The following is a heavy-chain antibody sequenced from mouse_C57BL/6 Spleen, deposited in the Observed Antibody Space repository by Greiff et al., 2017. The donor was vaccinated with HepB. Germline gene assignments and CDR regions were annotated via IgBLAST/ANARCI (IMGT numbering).Heavy chain of an antibody. D-gene: IGHD2-4*01. J-gene: IGHJ2*01. CDR1: GYTFTSYW. CDR2: IDPSDSDT. CDR3: ARDDYDGKFDY. Sequence: QVQLQQPGAELVRPGSSVKLSCKASGYTFTSYWMHWVKQRPIQGLEWIGNIDPSDSDTHYNQKFKDKATLTVDKTSSTAYMQLSSLKSEDSAVYYCARDDYDGKFDYWGQGTTLTVSS. V-gene: IGHV1-52*01.